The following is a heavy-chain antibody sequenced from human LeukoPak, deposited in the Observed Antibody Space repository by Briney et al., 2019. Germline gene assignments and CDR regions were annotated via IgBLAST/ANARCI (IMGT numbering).Heavy chain of an antibody. Sequence: GGSLRLSCAASGFTFSDYYMSWIRQAPGKGLEWVSYISSRISYSNYADAVKGRFTISRDNAKNSLYLQMNSPRAAETAVYYRARVQKGVVTQFDYWGQGTLVTVSS. CDR3: ARVQKGVVTQFDY. D-gene: IGHD2-21*02. CDR1: GFTFSDYY. V-gene: IGHV3-11*05. CDR2: ISSRISYS. J-gene: IGHJ4*02.